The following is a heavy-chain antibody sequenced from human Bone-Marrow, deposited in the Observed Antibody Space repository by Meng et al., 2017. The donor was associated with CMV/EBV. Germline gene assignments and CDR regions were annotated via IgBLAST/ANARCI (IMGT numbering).Heavy chain of an antibody. Sequence: GESLKISCAASGFTFSTYNMNWVRQAPGKGLEWVSVIYSGGSSTYYADSVKGRFTISRDNSKNTLYLQMNSLRAEDTAVYYCAKADKPSYSYGQRPFDYWGQGTLVTVSS. CDR2: IYSGGSST. J-gene: IGHJ4*02. V-gene: IGHV3-23*03. CDR3: AKADKPSYSYGQRPFDY. CDR1: GFTFSTYN. D-gene: IGHD5-18*01.